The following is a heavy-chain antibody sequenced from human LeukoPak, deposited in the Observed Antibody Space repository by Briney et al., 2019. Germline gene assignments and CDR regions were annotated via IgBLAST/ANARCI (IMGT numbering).Heavy chain of an antibody. CDR1: GYTFTSYG. D-gene: IGHD2-2*01. J-gene: IGHJ5*02. CDR2: INPNSGGT. CDR3: ARGRKICSSTSCYEMWWFDP. V-gene: IGHV1-2*02. Sequence: ASVKVSCKASGYTFTSYGISWVRQAPGQGLEWMGWINPNSGGTNYAQKFQGRVTMTRDTSISTAYMELSRLRSDDTAVYYCARGRKICSSTSCYEMWWFDPWGQGTLVTVSS.